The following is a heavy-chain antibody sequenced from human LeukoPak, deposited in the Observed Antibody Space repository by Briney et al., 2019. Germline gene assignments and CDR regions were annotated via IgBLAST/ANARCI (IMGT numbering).Heavy chain of an antibody. V-gene: IGHV3-74*01. CDR1: GFSFRSSW. Sequence: GGSLRLSCAASGFSFRSSWMHWVRQAPGKGLVWVSRIDDDGSSTTYEDSVKGRFTISRDNAKNSLYLQMNSLRAEDTAVYYCARARGFGEFHFDYWGQGTLVTVSS. CDR3: ARARGFGEFHFDY. D-gene: IGHD3-10*01. J-gene: IGHJ4*02. CDR2: IDDDGSST.